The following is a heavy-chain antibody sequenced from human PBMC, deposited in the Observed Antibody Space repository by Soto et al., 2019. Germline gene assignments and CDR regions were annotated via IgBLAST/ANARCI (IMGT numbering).Heavy chain of an antibody. CDR2: IIPIVGTG. Sequence: SVKVSCKASGGSFSSYAISWVRQAPGQGLEWMGGIIPIVGTGNYAQNFQGRVTITADESTSTAYMELGSLRSEDTAMYYCARDLRAAGRPGMDVWGQGTTVTVSS. V-gene: IGHV1-69*13. CDR3: ARDLRAAGRPGMDV. CDR1: GGSFSSYA. D-gene: IGHD6-13*01. J-gene: IGHJ6*02.